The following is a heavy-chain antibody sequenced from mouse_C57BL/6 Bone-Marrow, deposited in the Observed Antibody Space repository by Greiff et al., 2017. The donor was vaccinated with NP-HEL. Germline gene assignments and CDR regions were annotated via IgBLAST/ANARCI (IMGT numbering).Heavy chain of an antibody. CDR1: GYTFTDYE. CDR3: TLYDYDGSPYAMDY. V-gene: IGHV1-15*01. Sequence: VKLQQSGAELVRPGASVTLSCKASGYTFTDYEMHWVKQTPVHGLEWIGAIDPETGGTAYNQKFKGKAILTADKSSSTAYMELRSLTSEDSAVYYCTLYDYDGSPYAMDYWGQGTSVTVSS. J-gene: IGHJ4*01. D-gene: IGHD2-4*01. CDR2: IDPETGGT.